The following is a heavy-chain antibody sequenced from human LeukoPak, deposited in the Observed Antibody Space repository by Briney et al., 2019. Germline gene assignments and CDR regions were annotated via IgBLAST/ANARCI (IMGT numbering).Heavy chain of an antibody. CDR2: IYYSGST. CDR1: GGSISSSSYY. Sequence: SETLSLTCTVSGGSISSSSYYWGWIRQPPGKGLEWIGSIYYSGSTYYNPSLKSRVTISVDTSKNQFSLKLSSVTAADTAVYYCASGKAAAGTKAWYNWFDPWGQGTLVTVSS. CDR3: ASGKAAAGTKAWYNWFDP. D-gene: IGHD6-13*01. J-gene: IGHJ5*02. V-gene: IGHV4-39*01.